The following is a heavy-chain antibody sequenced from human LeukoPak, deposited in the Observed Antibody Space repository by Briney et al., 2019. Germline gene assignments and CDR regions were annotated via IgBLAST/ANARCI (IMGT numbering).Heavy chain of an antibody. CDR1: GFTFSSYG. V-gene: IGHV3-30*02. Sequence: PGGSLRLSCAASGFTFSSYGMHWVRQAPGEGLEWVAFIRYDGSNKYYADSVKSRFTISRDNSKNTLYLQMNSLRAEDTAVYYCAKDRVDTAMVIGYWGQGTLVTVSS. CDR2: IRYDGSNK. D-gene: IGHD5-18*01. J-gene: IGHJ4*02. CDR3: AKDRVDTAMVIGY.